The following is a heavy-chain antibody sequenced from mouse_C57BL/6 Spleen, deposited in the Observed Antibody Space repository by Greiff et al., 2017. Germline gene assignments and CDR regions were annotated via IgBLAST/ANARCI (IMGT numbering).Heavy chain of an antibody. J-gene: IGHJ4*01. D-gene: IGHD3-3*01. CDR3: TRWGPHYYAMDY. Sequence: QVQLQQSGAELVRPGASVTLSCKASGYTFTDYEMPWVKQTPVHGLEWIGAIDPETGGTAYNQKFKGKAILTADKSSSTAYMELRSLTSEDSAVYYCTRWGPHYYAMDYWGQGTSVTVSS. CDR1: GYTFTDYE. V-gene: IGHV1-15*01. CDR2: IDPETGGT.